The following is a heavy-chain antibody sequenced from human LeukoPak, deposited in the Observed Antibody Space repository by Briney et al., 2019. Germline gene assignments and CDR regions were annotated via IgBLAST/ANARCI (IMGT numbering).Heavy chain of an antibody. J-gene: IGHJ4*02. V-gene: IGHV4-34*01. D-gene: IGHD6-13*01. CDR3: ARGRGIAAAIDY. Sequence: SETLSLTCVVYGGSFSVYYWSWIRQPPGKGLEWIGEVNDSGSTNYNPSPKGRVTLSVDTSKNQFSLKLSSVTAADTAVYYCARGRGIAAAIDYWGQGTLVTVSS. CDR1: GGSFSVYY. CDR2: VNDSGST.